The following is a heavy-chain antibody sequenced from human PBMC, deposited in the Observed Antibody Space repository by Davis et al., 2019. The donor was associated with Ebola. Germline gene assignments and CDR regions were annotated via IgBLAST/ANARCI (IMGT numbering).Heavy chain of an antibody. V-gene: IGHV3-30-3*01. CDR2: IPIDAGYN. CDR1: GFTFSSYV. CDR3: AREGVTSGRAGSFDY. Sequence: GESLKISCAASGFTFSSYVMHWVRQAPGKGLEWVALIPIDAGYNQYGNAVKGRFTISRDDSKNTVTLQMNSLRAEDTAVYYCAREGVTSGRAGSFDYWGQGTPVTVSS. J-gene: IGHJ4*02. D-gene: IGHD3-10*01.